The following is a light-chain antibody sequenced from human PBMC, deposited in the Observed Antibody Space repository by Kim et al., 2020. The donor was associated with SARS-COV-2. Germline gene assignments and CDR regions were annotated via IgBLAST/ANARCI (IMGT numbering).Light chain of an antibody. Sequence: SSELTQPPSVSVAPGKTARITCGGNNIGSKSVHWYQQKPGQAPVLVIYYDSDRPSGIPERFSGSNSGNTATLTISRVEAGDEADYYCQVWDSGVVFGGGTKVTVL. CDR2: YDS. J-gene: IGLJ2*01. CDR3: QVWDSGVV. CDR1: NIGSKS. V-gene: IGLV3-21*04.